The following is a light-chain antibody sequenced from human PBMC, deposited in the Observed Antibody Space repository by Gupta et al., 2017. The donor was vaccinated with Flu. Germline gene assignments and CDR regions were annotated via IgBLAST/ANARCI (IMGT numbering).Light chain of an antibody. CDR3: QHGSSSPRT. V-gene: IGKV1-9*01. J-gene: IGKJ2*01. CDR1: QGIFNY. CDR2: AAS. Sequence: DIQLTQSPSFLSASVGDRVTITCRASQGIFNYLFWYQQKPGKAPKLLIYAASTLQSGVPSRFSGSGSGTEFTLTISSRQPEDFANYYCQHGSSSPRTFGQGTKMDIK.